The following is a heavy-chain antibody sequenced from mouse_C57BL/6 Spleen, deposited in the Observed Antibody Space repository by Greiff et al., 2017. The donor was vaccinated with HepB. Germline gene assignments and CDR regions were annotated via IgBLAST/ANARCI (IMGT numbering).Heavy chain of an antibody. V-gene: IGHV5-4*01. CDR2: ISDGGSYT. D-gene: IGHD1-1*01. CDR3: ASSIYYYGSGAY. CDR1: GFTFSSYA. Sequence: EVQVVESGGGLVKPGGSLKLSCAASGFTFSSYAMSWVRQTPEKRLEWVATISDGGSYTYYPDNVKGRFTISRDNAKNNLYLQMSHLKSEDTAMYYCASSIYYYGSGAYWGQGTLVTVSA. J-gene: IGHJ3*01.